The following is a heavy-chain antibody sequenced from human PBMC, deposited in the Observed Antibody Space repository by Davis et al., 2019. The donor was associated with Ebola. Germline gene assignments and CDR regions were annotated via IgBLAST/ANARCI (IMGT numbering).Heavy chain of an antibody. J-gene: IGHJ4*02. CDR2: INPHNGNT. D-gene: IGHD1-1*01. CDR3: ARVNYNWNHVDY. CDR1: GGTFSSFA. Sequence: ASVKVSCKASGGTFSSFAISWVRQAPGQGLEWMGWINPHNGNTNYAQKLQGRVTMTTDTSTSTAYMELRSLRSDDTAVYYCARVNYNWNHVDYWGQGTLITVSS. V-gene: IGHV1-18*01.